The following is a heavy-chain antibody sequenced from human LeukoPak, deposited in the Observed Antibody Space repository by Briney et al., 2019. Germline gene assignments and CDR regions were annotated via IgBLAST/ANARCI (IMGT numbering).Heavy chain of an antibody. Sequence: GASVTVSCKASGYTFTGYYMHWVRQAPGQGLEWMGWINPNSGGTNYAQKFQGWVTMTRDTSISTAYMELSRLRSDDTAVYYCARGDSTYYYGSGSRYYFDYWGQGTLVTVSS. CDR1: GYTFTGYY. D-gene: IGHD3-10*01. CDR3: ARGDSTYYYGSGSRYYFDY. J-gene: IGHJ4*02. CDR2: INPNSGGT. V-gene: IGHV1-2*04.